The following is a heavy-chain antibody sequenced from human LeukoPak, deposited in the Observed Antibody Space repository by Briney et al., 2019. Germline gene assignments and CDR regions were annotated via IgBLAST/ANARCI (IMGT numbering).Heavy chain of an antibody. V-gene: IGHV4-30-4*08. D-gene: IGHD1-26*01. CDR2: IYYSGST. CDR3: ARGVVGALLGY. J-gene: IGHJ4*02. Sequence: PSETLSLTCTVSGGSISSGDYYWSWIRQPPGKGLEWIGYIYYSGSTYYNPSLKSRVTISVDTSKNQFSLKLSSVTAADTAVYYCARGVVGALLGYWGRGTLVTVSS. CDR1: GGSISSGDYY.